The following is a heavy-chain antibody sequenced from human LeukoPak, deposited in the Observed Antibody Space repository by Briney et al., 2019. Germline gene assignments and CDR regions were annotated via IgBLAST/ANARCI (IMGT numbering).Heavy chain of an antibody. CDR1: GGSISSSNW. V-gene: IGHV4-4*02. CDR3: YYHMDV. CDR2: IYHTGNT. D-gene: IGHD5-24*01. J-gene: IGHJ6*03. Sequence: SETLSLACAVSGGSISSSNWWSWVRQSPGKGLEWIGEIYHTGNTNYNPSLNSRVSISLDTSKNQFSLRLTSCARDANGSDLHYYHMDVWGKGTTVTVSS.